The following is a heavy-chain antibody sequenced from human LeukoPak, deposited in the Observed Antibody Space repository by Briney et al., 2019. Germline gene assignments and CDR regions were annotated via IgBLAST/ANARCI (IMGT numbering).Heavy chain of an antibody. CDR3: ARTTEGGYTYGYFYYYYMDV. D-gene: IGHD5-18*01. J-gene: IGHJ6*03. Sequence: SETLSLTCSVSGGSISSYYWSWIRQPAGKGLEWIGRIYTSGSTNYNHSLKSRVTMSVDTSKNQFSLKLTSVTAADTAVYYCARTTEGGYTYGYFYYYYMDVWGKGTTVTVSS. CDR1: GGSISSYY. V-gene: IGHV4-4*07. CDR2: IYTSGST.